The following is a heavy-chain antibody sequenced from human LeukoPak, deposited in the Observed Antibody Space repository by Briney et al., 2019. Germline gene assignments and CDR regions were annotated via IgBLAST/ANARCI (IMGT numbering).Heavy chain of an antibody. CDR3: VTLRDYGGNPDAFDI. Sequence: GGSLRLSCAASGFIFSSYEMNWVRQAPGKGLEWVSYISSSGTTIYYADSVKGRFTISRDNAKNSLYLHMNTLRAEDTAVYYCVTLRDYGGNPDAFDIWGQGTMVTVSS. J-gene: IGHJ3*02. D-gene: IGHD4-23*01. CDR1: GFIFSSYE. V-gene: IGHV3-48*03. CDR2: ISSSGTTI.